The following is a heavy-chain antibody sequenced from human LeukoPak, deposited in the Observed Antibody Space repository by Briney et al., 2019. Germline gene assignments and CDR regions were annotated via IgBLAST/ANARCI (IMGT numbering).Heavy chain of an antibody. J-gene: IGHJ6*03. Sequence: GGSLRLSCEASQFTFSRFAMSWIRQAPGTGLERVSTLSGSGTATYYADSVKGRFTTSRDNSKDTLYLQMDNLRADDTAVYYCAKHLGSHSFLFYYMDGWGTGTSVIVSS. CDR2: LSGSGTAT. V-gene: IGHV3-23*01. CDR3: AKHLGSHSFLFYYMDG. D-gene: IGHD2-21*01. CDR1: QFTFSRFA.